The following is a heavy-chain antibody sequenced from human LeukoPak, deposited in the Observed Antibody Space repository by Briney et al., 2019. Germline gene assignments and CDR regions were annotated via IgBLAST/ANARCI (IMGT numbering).Heavy chain of an antibody. CDR2: ISGSDGST. Sequence: VGSLRLSCAASGFTFSSYAMSWVRQAPGKGLEWVSAISGSDGSTYYADSVKGRFTISRDNSKNTLYLQMNSLRAEDTAVYYCAKDPFRMVRGTDAFDIWGEGTMVTVSS. CDR1: GFTFSSYA. J-gene: IGHJ3*02. CDR3: AKDPFRMVRGTDAFDI. D-gene: IGHD3-10*01. V-gene: IGHV3-23*01.